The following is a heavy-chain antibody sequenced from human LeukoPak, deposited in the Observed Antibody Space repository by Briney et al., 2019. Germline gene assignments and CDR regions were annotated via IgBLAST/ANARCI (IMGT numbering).Heavy chain of an antibody. CDR2: IKQDGSEK. D-gene: IGHD3-9*01. CDR1: GFTFSSYC. V-gene: IGHV3-7*01. J-gene: IGHJ4*02. CDR3: ASVLRYFDWSFDY. Sequence: GSLRLSCAASGFTFSSYCMSWVRQAPGKGLEWVANIKQDGSEKYYVDSVKGRFTISRDNAKNSLYLQMNSLRAEDTAVYYCASVLRYFDWSFDYWGQGTLVTVSS.